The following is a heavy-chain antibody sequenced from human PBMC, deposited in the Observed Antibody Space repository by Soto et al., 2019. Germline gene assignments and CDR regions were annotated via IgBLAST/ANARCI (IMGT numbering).Heavy chain of an antibody. CDR1: GGTFSDHA. D-gene: IGHD3-9*01. Sequence: QVQLVQSGTEVKMPGSSVKVSCKAFGGTFSDHAVSWVRQAPGQDLEWMGVINPFFKGTKYAQKFQGRLTITADDSTSTAYMDLYSLISEDTAVYYCARDVQVNYFDNTYHYYAMDVWGQGTTVIVSS. CDR2: INPFFKGT. J-gene: IGHJ6*02. CDR3: ARDVQVNYFDNTYHYYAMDV. V-gene: IGHV1-69*01.